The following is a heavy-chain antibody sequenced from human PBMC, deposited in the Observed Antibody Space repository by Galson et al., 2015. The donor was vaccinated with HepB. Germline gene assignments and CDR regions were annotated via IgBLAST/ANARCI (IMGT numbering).Heavy chain of an antibody. Sequence: PALVKPTQTLTLTCTFSGFSLSTSGVGVGWIRQPPGKALEWLALIYWNDDKRYSPSLKSRLTITKDTSKNQVVLTMTNMDPVDTATYYCARQGSSSSWFSVEYYFDYWGQGTLVTVSS. CDR3: ARQGSSSSWFSVEYYFDY. V-gene: IGHV2-5*01. CDR1: GFSLSTSGVG. J-gene: IGHJ4*02. D-gene: IGHD6-13*01. CDR2: IYWNDDK.